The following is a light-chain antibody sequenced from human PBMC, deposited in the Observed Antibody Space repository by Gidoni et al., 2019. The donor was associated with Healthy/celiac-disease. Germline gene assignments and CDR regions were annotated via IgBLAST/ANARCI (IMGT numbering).Light chain of an antibody. CDR2: AAS. CDR3: QQSYSTRYT. CDR1: QSISSY. Sequence: DIQMTQSPSSLSASVGDRVPITCRASQSISSYLNWYQQKPGKAPKLLIYAASSLQSGVPSRFSGSGSGTDFTLTISSRQPEEFATYYCQQSYSTRYTFXQXTNLEIK. J-gene: IGKJ2*01. V-gene: IGKV1-39*01.